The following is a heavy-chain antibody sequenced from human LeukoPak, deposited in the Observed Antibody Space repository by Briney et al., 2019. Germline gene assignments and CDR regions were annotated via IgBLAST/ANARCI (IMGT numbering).Heavy chain of an antibody. V-gene: IGHV1-46*01. CDR3: ATYPLRYCGGDCEDAFDI. CDR2: INPSGGST. CDR1: GGTFSIYA. Sequence: GSSVKVSCKASGGTFSIYAISWVRQAPGQGLEWMGIINPSGGSTSYAQKFQGRVTMTRDTSTSTAYMELSSLRSEDTAVYYCATYPLRYCGGDCEDAFDIWGQGTMVTVSS. D-gene: IGHD2-21*02. J-gene: IGHJ3*02.